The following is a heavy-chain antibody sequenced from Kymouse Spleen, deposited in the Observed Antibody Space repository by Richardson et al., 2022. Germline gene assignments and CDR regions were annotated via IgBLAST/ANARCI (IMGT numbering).Heavy chain of an antibody. D-gene: IGHD1-7*01. J-gene: IGHJ5*02. CDR1: GGSISSSSYY. CDR3: AAGGELRWFDP. V-gene: IGHV4-39*01. Sequence: QLQLQESGPGLVKPSETLSLTCTVSGGSISSSSYYWGWIRQPPGKGLEWIGSIYYSGSTYYNPSLKSRVTISVDTSKNQFSLKLSSVTAADTAVYYCAAGGELRWFDPWGQGTLVTVSS. CDR2: IYYSGST.